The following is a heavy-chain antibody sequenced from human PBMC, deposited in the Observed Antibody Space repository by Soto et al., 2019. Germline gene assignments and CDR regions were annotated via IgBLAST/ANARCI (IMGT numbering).Heavy chain of an antibody. Sequence: SETLSLPCTVAGGSVSRSSYYWGWIRQASGGGLEWIGSIYYSGSTYYDPSLKSRVTMSVDTSKNQFSLKLTSVTAADTAVYFCARWNWELGGMEVWGQGTRVTV. CDR1: GGSVSRSSYY. CDR2: IYYSGST. J-gene: IGHJ6*02. CDR3: ARWNWELGGMEV. V-gene: IGHV4-39*01. D-gene: IGHD1-7*01.